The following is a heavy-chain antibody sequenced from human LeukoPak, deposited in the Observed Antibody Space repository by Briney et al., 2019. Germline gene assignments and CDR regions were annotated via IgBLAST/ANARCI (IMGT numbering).Heavy chain of an antibody. CDR2: ISYDGSNK. J-gene: IGHJ4*02. Sequence: GRSLRLSCAASGFTFSSYGMHWVRQAPGKVLEWVAVISYDGSNKYYADSVKGRLTISRDNSKNTLYLQMNSLRAEDTAVYYCAKGPSSGVAAAFFYWGQGTLVTVSS. V-gene: IGHV3-30*18. CDR3: AKGPSSGVAAAFFY. CDR1: GFTFSSYG. D-gene: IGHD6-13*01.